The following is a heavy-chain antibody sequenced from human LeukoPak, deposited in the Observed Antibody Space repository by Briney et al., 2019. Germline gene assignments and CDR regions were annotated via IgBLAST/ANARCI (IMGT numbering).Heavy chain of an antibody. V-gene: IGHV3-21*01. D-gene: IGHD6-19*01. CDR1: GFTFSSYS. CDR2: ISSSSSYI. J-gene: IGHJ4*02. CDR3: AGSSGWHPLWVYY. Sequence: PGGSLRLSCAASGFTFSSYSMNWVRQAPGKGLEWVSSISSSSSYIYYADSVKGRFTISRDNAKNSLYLQMNSLRAEDTAVYYCAGSSGWHPLWVYYWGQGTLVTVSS.